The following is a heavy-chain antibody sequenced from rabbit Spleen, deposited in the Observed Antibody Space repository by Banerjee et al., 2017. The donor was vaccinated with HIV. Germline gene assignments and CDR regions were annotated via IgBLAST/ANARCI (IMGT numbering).Heavy chain of an antibody. J-gene: IGHJ4*01. D-gene: IGHD1-1*01. V-gene: IGHV1S47*01. CDR1: GFDFSSYG. Sequence: QEQLEESGGGQVQRGGSLKLSCKASGFDFSSYGVSWVRQAPGKGLEWIGYIEPIFGNTYYANWVNGRFTISSHNAQNTLHLQLSSLTAADTATYFCTRDDGSGHYIDGYFNLWGQGTLVTVS. CDR3: TRDDGSGHYIDGYFNL. CDR2: IEPIFGNT.